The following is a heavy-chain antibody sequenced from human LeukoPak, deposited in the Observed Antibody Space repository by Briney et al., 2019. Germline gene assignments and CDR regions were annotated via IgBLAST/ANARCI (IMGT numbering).Heavy chain of an antibody. V-gene: IGHV3-30*18. CDR2: ISYDGSNI. CDR3: AKNVDSRFYYYGMDV. Sequence: GRSLRLSCAASGFTFSSYAMHWLRQAPGKGLEWVALISYDGSNIYYADSVKGRFTLSRDNSKNTVYVQMNSLRAEDTAVYHCAKNVDSRFYYYGMDVWGQGTTVTVSS. J-gene: IGHJ6*02. CDR1: GFTFSSYA.